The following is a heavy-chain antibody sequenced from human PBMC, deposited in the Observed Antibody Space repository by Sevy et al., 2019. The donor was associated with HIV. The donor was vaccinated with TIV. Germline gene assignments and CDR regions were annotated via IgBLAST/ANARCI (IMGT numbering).Heavy chain of an antibody. CDR2: ISGYNGNT. J-gene: IGHJ4*02. Sequence: ASVKVPGKASGYIFTSYGISWVRQAPGQGLEWMGWISGYNGNTNYAQKFQGRVTMTTDTSTSTAYMELRSLRSDDTAVYYCARRLWVTGFDYWGQGTLVTVSS. CDR3: ARRLWVTGFDY. V-gene: IGHV1-18*01. CDR1: GYIFTSYG. D-gene: IGHD2-21*02.